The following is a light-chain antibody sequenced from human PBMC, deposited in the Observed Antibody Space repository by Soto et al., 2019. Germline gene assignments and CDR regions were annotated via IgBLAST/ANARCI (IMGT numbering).Light chain of an antibody. CDR1: QSAGNF. J-gene: IGKJ1*01. CDR3: QQYNNWPPWT. V-gene: IGKV3D-15*01. Sequence: EIVMTQSPATLSVSPGETASLSCRASQSAGNFLAWYQQKPGQAPRLLIYYISTRATGIPARFSGSGSGTDFTLTITSLEPDDSAVYYCQQYNNWPPWTFGQGTKVDIK. CDR2: YIS.